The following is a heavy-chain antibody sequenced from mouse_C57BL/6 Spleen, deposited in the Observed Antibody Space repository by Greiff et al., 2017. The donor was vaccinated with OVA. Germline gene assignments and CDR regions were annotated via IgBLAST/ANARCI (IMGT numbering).Heavy chain of an antibody. CDR3: TGIYDGYDWFAY. CDR1: GFTFSSYA. CDR2: ISSGGDYI. J-gene: IGHJ3*01. V-gene: IGHV5-9-1*02. Sequence: EVHLVESGEGLVKPGGSLKLSCAASGFTFSSYAMSWVRQTPEKRLEWVAYISSGGDYIYYADTVKGRFTISRDNARNTLYLQMRSLKSEDTSMDYCTGIYDGYDWFAYWGQGTLVTVSA. D-gene: IGHD2-3*01.